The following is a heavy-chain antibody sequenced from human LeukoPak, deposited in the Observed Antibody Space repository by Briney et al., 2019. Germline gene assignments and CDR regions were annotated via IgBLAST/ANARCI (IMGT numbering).Heavy chain of an antibody. D-gene: IGHD3-10*01. CDR2: ISYDGGNT. CDR3: ARDSTHYYGSGSSGPHYFDY. J-gene: IGHJ4*02. Sequence: GRSLRLSCAASGFTFSGYAMHWVRQAPGKGLEWVAVISYDGGNTYYADSMKGRFTISRDNSKNTLYLQLNSLRAEDTAVYYCARDSTHYYGSGSSGPHYFDYWGQGTLVTVSS. CDR1: GFTFSGYA. V-gene: IGHV3-30*01.